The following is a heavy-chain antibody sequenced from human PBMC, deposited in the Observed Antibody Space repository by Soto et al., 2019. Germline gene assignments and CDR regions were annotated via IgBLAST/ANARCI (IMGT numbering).Heavy chain of an antibody. Sequence: PGESLKISCKGSGYSFTSYWISWVRQMPGKGLEWMGRIDPSDSYTNYSPSFQGHVTISADKSISTAYLQWSSLKASDTAMYYCARRPFDGSYFAAEFDYWGQGTLVTVSS. CDR1: GYSFTSYW. J-gene: IGHJ4*02. CDR2: IDPSDSYT. D-gene: IGHD1-26*01. CDR3: ARRPFDGSYFAAEFDY. V-gene: IGHV5-10-1*01.